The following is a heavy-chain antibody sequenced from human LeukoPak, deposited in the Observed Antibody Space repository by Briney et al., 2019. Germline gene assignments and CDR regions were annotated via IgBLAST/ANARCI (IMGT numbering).Heavy chain of an antibody. CDR2: INSDGSST. CDR1: GFTFSSYW. J-gene: IGHJ4*02. D-gene: IGHD6-19*01. V-gene: IGHV3-74*01. Sequence: PGGTLRLSCAASGFTFSSYWMHWVRQAPGKGLVWVSRINSDGSSTSNADSVKGRFTISRDNAKNTLYLQMNSLRAKDTAVYYCARESGGSPSHLDYWGQGTLVTVSS. CDR3: ARESGGSPSHLDY.